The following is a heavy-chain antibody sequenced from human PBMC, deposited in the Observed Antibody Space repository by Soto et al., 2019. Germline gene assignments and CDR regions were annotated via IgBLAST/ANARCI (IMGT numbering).Heavy chain of an antibody. CDR1: GYTFTGFY. J-gene: IGHJ4*02. CDR2: FNPNSGGS. Sequence: QVHLVQSGAEVQKPGASVRVSCKAFGYTFTGFYIHWVRQAPGQGLEWMGWFNPNSGGSNSAQNFQGRVAMIRDTSISTAYMELSSLTSDDTAVYYCAREMRYCASTSCDAFDFWGPGTLVTVSS. V-gene: IGHV1-2*02. D-gene: IGHD2-2*01. CDR3: AREMRYCASTSCDAFDF.